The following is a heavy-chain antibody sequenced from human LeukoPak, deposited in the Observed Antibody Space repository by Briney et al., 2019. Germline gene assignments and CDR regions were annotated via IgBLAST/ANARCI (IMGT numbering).Heavy chain of an antibody. D-gene: IGHD2-15*01. CDR1: GFTVSSNY. J-gene: IGHJ6*02. CDR2: IYNGGNT. Sequence: GGSLRLSCAASGFTVSSNYMNWVRQAPGKGPEWVSVIYNGGNTYYADSVKGRFTISRDSSRNTLYLQMNSLRAEDTAVYYCARAYCSGGTCYYYYGMDVWGQGTTVTVSS. V-gene: IGHV3-53*01. CDR3: ARAYCSGGTCYYYYGMDV.